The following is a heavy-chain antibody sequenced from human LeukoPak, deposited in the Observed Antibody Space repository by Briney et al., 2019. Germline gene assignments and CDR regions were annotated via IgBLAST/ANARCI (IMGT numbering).Heavy chain of an antibody. CDR3: ARGSSIAARLDY. Sequence: GGSLRLSCAASGFTFSSYGMHWVRQAPGKGLEWVAVISYDGSNKYYADSVKGRFTISRDNSKNTLYLQMNSLRAEDTAVYYCARGSSIAARLDYWGQGTLVTVSS. J-gene: IGHJ4*02. CDR1: GFTFSSYG. D-gene: IGHD6-6*01. V-gene: IGHV3-30*03. CDR2: ISYDGSNK.